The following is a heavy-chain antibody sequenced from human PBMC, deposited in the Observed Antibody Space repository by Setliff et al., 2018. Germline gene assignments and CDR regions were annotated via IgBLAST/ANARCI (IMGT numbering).Heavy chain of an antibody. CDR2: IFHSGST. CDR1: GAFSSRHY. V-gene: IGHV4-59*11. J-gene: IGHJ6*03. Sequence: ETLSLTCTVSGAFSSRHYWSWIRQPPGKGLEWIGYIFHSGSTNFNPSFKSRVTISVDTSKNQFSLNLSSVTAADTAVYYCARVAGAKVNYMDVWGKGTTVTVSS. CDR3: ARVAGAKVNYMDV. D-gene: IGHD1-26*01.